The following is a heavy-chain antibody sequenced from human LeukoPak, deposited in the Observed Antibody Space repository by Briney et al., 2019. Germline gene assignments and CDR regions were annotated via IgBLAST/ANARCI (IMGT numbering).Heavy chain of an antibody. V-gene: IGHV3-74*03. J-gene: IGHJ4*02. Sequence: PGGSLRLSCEASGFTFTNFWMHWVRQTPGKGPVWVSYINSDGSSLKYADSVKGRFTISRDNSKNTVHLQMNDLRAEDRAVYFCARSSRVTPDHWGQGILVTVSS. CDR3: ARSSRVTPDH. D-gene: IGHD2-21*02. CDR1: GFTFTNFW. CDR2: INSDGSSL.